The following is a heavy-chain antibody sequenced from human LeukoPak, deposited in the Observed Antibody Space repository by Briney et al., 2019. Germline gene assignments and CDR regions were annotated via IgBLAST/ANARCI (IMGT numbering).Heavy chain of an antibody. Sequence: SETLSLTCAVYGGSFSGYYWSWIRQPPGKGLEWIGEINHSGSTNYNPSLKSRVTIPVDTSKNQFSLKLSSVTAADTAVYYCARRQYQLLSLWGQGTLVTVSS. V-gene: IGHV4-34*01. CDR3: ARRQYQLLSL. CDR2: INHSGST. D-gene: IGHD2-2*01. CDR1: GGSFSGYY. J-gene: IGHJ4*02.